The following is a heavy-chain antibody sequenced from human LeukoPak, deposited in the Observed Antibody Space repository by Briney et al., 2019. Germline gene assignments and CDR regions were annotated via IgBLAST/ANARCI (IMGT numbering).Heavy chain of an antibody. CDR2: IKQDGSEK. J-gene: IGHJ4*02. V-gene: IGHV3-7*01. Sequence: PGGSLRLSCAASGSTFTKYWMTWVRQAPGKGLEWDANIKQDGSEKFYVDCVKGRFTISRDNAKNSLDLQINSLGAEDTAVYYCARGLDCRSTSCYLDNWGQGTLVTVSS. CDR1: GSTFTKYW. CDR3: ARGLDCRSTSCYLDN. D-gene: IGHD2-2*01.